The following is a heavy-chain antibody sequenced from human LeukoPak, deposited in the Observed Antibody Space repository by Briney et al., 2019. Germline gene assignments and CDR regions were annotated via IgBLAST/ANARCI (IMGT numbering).Heavy chain of an antibody. V-gene: IGHV1-2*06. Sequence: ASVKVSCKASGYTFTGYYMHWVRQAPGQGLEWMGRINPNSGGTNYAQKLQGRVTMTTDTSTSTAYMELRSLRSDDTAVYYCARDPYCSGGSCYPRAFDIWGQGTMVTVSS. D-gene: IGHD2-15*01. CDR3: ARDPYCSGGSCYPRAFDI. J-gene: IGHJ3*02. CDR2: INPNSGGT. CDR1: GYTFTGYY.